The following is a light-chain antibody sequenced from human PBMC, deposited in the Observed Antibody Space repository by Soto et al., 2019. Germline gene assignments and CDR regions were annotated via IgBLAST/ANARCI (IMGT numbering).Light chain of an antibody. CDR2: TAS. Sequence: DIQMTQSPSSLSASVGDRVTITCRASQGISTFLSWYQQKPGKAPKVLIYTASTLQSGVSSRFSGSGSGTDFTLTINNLQPDDSATYYCQQSFSTLFNFGQGTRVEIK. CDR3: QQSFSTLFN. V-gene: IGKV1-39*01. CDR1: QGISTF. J-gene: IGKJ1*01.